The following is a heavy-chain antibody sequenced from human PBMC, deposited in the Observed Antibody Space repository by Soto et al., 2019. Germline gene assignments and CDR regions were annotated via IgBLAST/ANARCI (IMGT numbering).Heavy chain of an antibody. CDR2: IKQDGSEK. V-gene: IGHV3-7*01. Sequence: PGGSLRLSCAASGFTFSGYWMSWVRQAPGKGLEWVVNIKQDGSEKYYVDSVKGRFTISRDNAKNSLYLQMNSLRAEDTAVYYCARSLYYFDYWGQGTLVTVSS. CDR3: ARSLYYFDY. J-gene: IGHJ4*02. CDR1: GFTFSGYW.